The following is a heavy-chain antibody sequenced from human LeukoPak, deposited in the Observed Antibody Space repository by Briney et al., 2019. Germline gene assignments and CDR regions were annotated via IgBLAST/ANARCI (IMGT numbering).Heavy chain of an antibody. D-gene: IGHD5-12*01. J-gene: IGHJ3*02. CDR1: GGSISSGGYS. Sequence: SQTLSLTCAVSGGSISSGGYSWSWIRQPPEKGLEWIGYIYHSGCTYYNPSLKSRVTISVDTSKNQFSLKLSSVTAADTAVYYCARDVDIVATIRDAFDIWGQGTMVTVSS. V-gene: IGHV4-30-2*01. CDR2: IYHSGCT. CDR3: ARDVDIVATIRDAFDI.